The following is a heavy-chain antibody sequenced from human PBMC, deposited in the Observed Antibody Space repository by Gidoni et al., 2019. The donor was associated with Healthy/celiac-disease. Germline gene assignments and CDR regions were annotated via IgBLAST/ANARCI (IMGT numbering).Heavy chain of an antibody. J-gene: IGHJ6*02. CDR3: ARDTATVTTPNYYYYGMDV. CDR2: ISYDGSNK. CDR1: GFTFSSYA. V-gene: IGHV3-30-3*01. Sequence: QVQLVESGGGVVQPGRSLRLSCAASGFTFSSYALHWVRQAPGKGLEWVAGISYDGSNKYYADSVKGRFTISRDNSKNTLYLQMNSLRAEDTAVYYCARDTATVTTPNYYYYGMDVWGQGTTVTVSS. D-gene: IGHD4-17*01.